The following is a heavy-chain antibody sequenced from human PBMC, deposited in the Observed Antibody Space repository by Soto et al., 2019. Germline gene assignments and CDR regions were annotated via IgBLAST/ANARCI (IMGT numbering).Heavy chain of an antibody. V-gene: IGHV3-30*03. CDR3: ATGVGLLWFGELLLGGMDV. CDR2: ISYDGSNK. D-gene: IGHD3-10*01. J-gene: IGHJ6*02. CDR1: GFTFSSYG. Sequence: QVQRVESGGGVVQPGRSLRLSCAASGFTFSSYGMHWVRQAPGKGLEWVAVISYDGSNKYYADSVKGRFTISRDNSKNTLYLQMNSLRAEDTAVYYCATGVGLLWFGELLLGGMDVWGQGTTVTVS.